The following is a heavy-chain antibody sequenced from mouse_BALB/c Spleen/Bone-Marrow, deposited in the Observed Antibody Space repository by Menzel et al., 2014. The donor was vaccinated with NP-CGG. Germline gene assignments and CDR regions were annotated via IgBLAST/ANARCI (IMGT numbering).Heavy chain of an antibody. CDR3: ARSNRDGGNYFDY. CDR2: IYPGNGDT. V-gene: IGHV1-12*01. CDR1: GYIFISYN. Sequence: LQQSGAELVKPGASVKMSCKASGYIFISYNMHWVKQTPGQGLEWIGTIYPGNGDTSYNQKFKGKASLTADKSSSTAYMQLSSLTSEDSAVYYCARSNRDGGNYFDYWGQGTTLTVSS. D-gene: IGHD4-1*01. J-gene: IGHJ2*01.